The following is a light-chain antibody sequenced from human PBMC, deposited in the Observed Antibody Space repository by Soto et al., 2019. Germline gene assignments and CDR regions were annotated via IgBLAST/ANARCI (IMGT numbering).Light chain of an antibody. J-gene: IGKJ1*01. V-gene: IGKV1-5*01. CDR3: QQYNGYSTWM. CDR1: QSISRW. Sequence: DIQMTQSPSTLSASVGDRVTITCRASQSISRWLAWYQQKPGKAPKVLICDATTLHRGVPSRFSGSGSGTDFTLTISCLQPDDFATYYLQQYNGYSTWMFAQATKVEIK. CDR2: DAT.